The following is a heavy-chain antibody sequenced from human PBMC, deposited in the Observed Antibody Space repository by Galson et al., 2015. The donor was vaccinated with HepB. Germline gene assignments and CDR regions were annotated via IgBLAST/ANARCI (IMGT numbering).Heavy chain of an antibody. D-gene: IGHD2/OR15-2a*01. Sequence: SVKVSCKASGGTFSSYAISWVRQAPGQGLEWMGGIIPIFGTANYAQKFQGRVTITADESTSTAYMELSSLRSEDTAVYYCARDPLNSDAFDIWGQGTMVTVSS. CDR2: IIPIFGTA. J-gene: IGHJ3*02. CDR1: GGTFSSYA. CDR3: ARDPLNSDAFDI. V-gene: IGHV1-69*13.